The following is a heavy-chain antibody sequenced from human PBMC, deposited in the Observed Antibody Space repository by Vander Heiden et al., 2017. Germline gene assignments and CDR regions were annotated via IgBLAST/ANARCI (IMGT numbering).Heavy chain of an antibody. V-gene: IGHV3-11*01. Sequence: QVPLVESGGGLVKPGGSLKLSCSASGFTFSDYYMSWFRQAPGKGREWVSYIGSSGSTIYYADPVKGRVTISRDNAKNSLYLQMTSLRAEDTAVYYCARAVTIGGGVTHDAFDIWGQGTMVTVYS. CDR3: ARAVTIGGGVTHDAFDI. CDR1: GFTFSDYY. J-gene: IGHJ3*02. D-gene: IGHD3-3*01. CDR2: IGSSGSTI.